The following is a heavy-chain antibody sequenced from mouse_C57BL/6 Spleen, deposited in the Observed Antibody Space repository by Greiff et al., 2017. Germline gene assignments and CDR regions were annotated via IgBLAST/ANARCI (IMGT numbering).Heavy chain of an antibody. CDR1: GFTFSSYG. D-gene: IGHD2-3*01. CDR3: ARHGIYDGYYD. CDR2: ISSGGSYT. J-gene: IGHJ2*01. V-gene: IGHV5-6*02. Sequence: EVKLVESGGDLVKPGGSLKLSCAASGFTFSSYGMSWVRQTPDKRLEWVATISSGGSYTYYPDSVKGRFTISRDNAKNTLYLQMSSLKSEDTAMYYCARHGIYDGYYDWGQGTTLTVSS.